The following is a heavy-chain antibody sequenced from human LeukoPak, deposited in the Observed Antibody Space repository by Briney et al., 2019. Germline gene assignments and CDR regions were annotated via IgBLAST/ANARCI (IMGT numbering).Heavy chain of an antibody. Sequence: SETLSLTCAVYGGSFSGYYWSWIRQPPGKGLEWIGEINHSGSTNYNPSLKSRVTISVDTSKNQFSLKLSSVTAADTAVYYCARAGGWYVYWGQGTLVTVSS. J-gene: IGHJ4*02. V-gene: IGHV4-34*01. CDR1: GGSFSGYY. D-gene: IGHD6-13*01. CDR3: ARAGGWYVY. CDR2: INHSGST.